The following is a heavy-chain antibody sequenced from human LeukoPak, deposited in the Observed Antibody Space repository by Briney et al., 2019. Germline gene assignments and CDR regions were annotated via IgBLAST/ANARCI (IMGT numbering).Heavy chain of an antibody. CDR1: GYTFTSYA. CDR2: INAGNGNT. Sequence: ASVKVSCKASGYTFTSYAMHWVRQAPGQRLEWMGWINAGNGNTKYSQKFQGRVTITRDTSASTAYMELSSLRSEDTAVYYCARGPSIAAAGTRRPWFDPWSQGTLVTVSS. CDR3: ARGPSIAAAGTRRPWFDP. D-gene: IGHD6-13*01. J-gene: IGHJ5*02. V-gene: IGHV1-3*01.